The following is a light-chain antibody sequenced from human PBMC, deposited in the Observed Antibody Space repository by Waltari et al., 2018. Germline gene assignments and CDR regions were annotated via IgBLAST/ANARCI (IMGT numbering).Light chain of an antibody. V-gene: IGLV2-14*01. J-gene: IGLJ3*02. CDR3: SSYTGANTLGV. CDR2: EVS. CDR1: SSNIGGYNY. Sequence: PGQSIAISCTGSSSNIGGYNYVSWYQHHPGKAPRLIIYEVSNRPSGVSNRFSGSKSANTASLTISGLQAEDEAYYYCSSYTGANTLGVFGGGTKLTVL.